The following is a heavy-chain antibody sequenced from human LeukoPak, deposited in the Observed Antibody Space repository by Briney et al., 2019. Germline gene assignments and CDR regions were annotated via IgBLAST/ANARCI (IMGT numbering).Heavy chain of an antibody. V-gene: IGHV3-7*01. J-gene: IGHJ3*02. CDR1: GFTFSSYW. D-gene: IGHD1-26*01. CDR3: ARAPIGRAYAFDT. Sequence: GGSLRLSCAASGFTFSSYWMTWVRQAPGKGLEWVANIKLDGSEQYYVDSVKGRFTISRDNAKSSMFLQMNSLRAGDTAVYYCARAPIGRAYAFDTWGQGTMVTVSS. CDR2: IKLDGSEQ.